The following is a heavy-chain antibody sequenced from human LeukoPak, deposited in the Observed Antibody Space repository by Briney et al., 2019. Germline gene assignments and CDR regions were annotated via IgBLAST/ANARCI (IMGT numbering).Heavy chain of an antibody. Sequence: SETLSLTCTVSGGSISSYYWSWIRQPPGKGLEWIGEINHSGNNNYNPSLKSRVTISLDTSKNQFSLKLSSVIAADTAVYYCARVGDSSGYFHDYWGQGTLVTVSS. D-gene: IGHD3-22*01. CDR3: ARVGDSSGYFHDY. CDR1: GGSISSYY. CDR2: INHSGNN. J-gene: IGHJ4*02. V-gene: IGHV4-34*01.